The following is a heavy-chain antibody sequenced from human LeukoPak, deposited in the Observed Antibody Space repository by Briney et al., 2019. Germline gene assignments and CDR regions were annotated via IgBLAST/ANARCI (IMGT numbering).Heavy chain of an antibody. J-gene: IGHJ4*02. D-gene: IGHD3-10*01. CDR3: ARGPGKASFDY. CDR2: IYIGGST. Sequence: ETLSLTCTVSGGSISSYYWSWVRQAPGKGLEWVSVIYIGGSTYYADSVKGRFTMSRDNSKNTLYLQMNSLRAEDTAVYYCARGPGKASFDYWGQGTLVTVSS. CDR1: GGSISSYY. V-gene: IGHV3-53*01.